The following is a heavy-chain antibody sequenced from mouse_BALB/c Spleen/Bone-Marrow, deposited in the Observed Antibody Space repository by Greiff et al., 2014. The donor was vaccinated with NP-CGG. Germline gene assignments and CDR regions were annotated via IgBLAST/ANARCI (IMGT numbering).Heavy chain of an antibody. V-gene: IGHV1S41*01. J-gene: IGHJ4*01. D-gene: IGHD1-1*01. CDR3: ARSYYGRAMDY. Sequence: DLVKPGASVKLSCKASGYTFTSYWINLIKQRPGQGLEWIGRIAPGSGSTYYDEMFKGKATLTVDTSSSTAYIQLSSLSSEDSAVYFCARSYYGRAMDYWGQGTSVTVSS. CDR2: IAPGSGST. CDR1: GYTFTSYW.